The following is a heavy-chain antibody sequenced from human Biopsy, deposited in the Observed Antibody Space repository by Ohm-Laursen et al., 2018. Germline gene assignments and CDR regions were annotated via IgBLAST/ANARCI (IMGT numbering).Heavy chain of an antibody. J-gene: IGHJ6*02. CDR1: GFTFSSSA. Sequence: SVKVSCNASGFTFSSSAVQWVRQARGQRLEWIGWIVVGSGHTNYAQKFQERVTITRDMSTSTAYMGLTSLRSEDTAVYYCAATSTLYYYYYAMDVWDQGTTITVSS. CDR2: IVVGSGHT. V-gene: IGHV1-58*01. CDR3: AATSTLYYYYYAMDV.